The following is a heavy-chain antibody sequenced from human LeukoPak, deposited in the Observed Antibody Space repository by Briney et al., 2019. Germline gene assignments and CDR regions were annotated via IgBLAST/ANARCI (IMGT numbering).Heavy chain of an antibody. J-gene: IGHJ4*02. V-gene: IGHV4-59*08. CDR3: ASGNCAGDCNFLTYFDY. Sequence: SETLSLTCTVSGGSISSYYWSWIRQPPGKGLEWIGYIYYSGSTFYNPSLKSRLTISIDTSKNQFSLKLSSVTAADTAVYYCASGNCAGDCNFLTYFDYWGQGALVTVSS. CDR2: IYYSGST. D-gene: IGHD2-21*02. CDR1: GGSISSYY.